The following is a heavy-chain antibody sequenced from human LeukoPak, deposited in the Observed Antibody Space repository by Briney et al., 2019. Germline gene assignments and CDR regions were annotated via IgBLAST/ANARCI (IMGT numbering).Heavy chain of an antibody. CDR2: IIPIFGIA. D-gene: IGHD6-13*01. CDR1: GGTFSSYA. V-gene: IGHV1-69*15. J-gene: IGHJ5*02. Sequence: SVKVSCKASGGTFSSYAISWVRQAPGQGLEWMGRIIPIFGIANYAQKFQGRVTITADESTSTAYMELSSLRSEDTAVYYCARGYAAAGTCWFDPWGQGTLVTVSS. CDR3: ARGYAAAGTCWFDP.